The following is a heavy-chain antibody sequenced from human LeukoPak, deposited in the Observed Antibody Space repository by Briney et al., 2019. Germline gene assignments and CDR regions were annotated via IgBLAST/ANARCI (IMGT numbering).Heavy chain of an antibody. D-gene: IGHD3-10*01. J-gene: IGHJ6*03. V-gene: IGHV3-33*06. CDR2: IWYDGSNK. CDR1: GFTFSSYG. Sequence: GGSLRLSCAASGFTFSSYGMHWVRQAPGKGLEWVAVIWYDGSNKYYADSVKGRFTISRDNSKNTLYLQMNSLRAEDTAVYYCANQEELDYYYYMDVWGKGTTVTVSS. CDR3: ANQEELDYYYYMDV.